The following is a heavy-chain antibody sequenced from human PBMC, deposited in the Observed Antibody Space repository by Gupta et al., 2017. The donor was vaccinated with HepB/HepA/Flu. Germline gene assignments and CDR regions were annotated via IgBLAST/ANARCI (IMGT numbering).Heavy chain of an antibody. Sequence: EVQLVASGGGLVQPARSLRLSCAASGFTFDDYAMHWVRQAPGKGLEWVSGISWNSGSIGYADSVKGRFTISRDNAKNSLYLQMNSLRAEDTALYYCAKSRTTHYYYGMDVWGQGTTVTVSS. CDR1: GFTFDDYA. V-gene: IGHV3-9*01. J-gene: IGHJ6*02. CDR2: ISWNSGSI. D-gene: IGHD1-7*01. CDR3: AKSRTTHYYYGMDV.